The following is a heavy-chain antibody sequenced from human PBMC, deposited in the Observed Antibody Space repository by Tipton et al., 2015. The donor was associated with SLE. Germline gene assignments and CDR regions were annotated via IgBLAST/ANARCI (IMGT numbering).Heavy chain of an antibody. CDR1: GFTFSSYA. CDR2: ISYDGSNK. Sequence: QLVQSGGGVVQPGRSLRLSCAASGFTFSSYAMHWVRQAPGKGLEWVAVISYDGSNKYYADSVKGRFTISRDNSKNTLYLQMNSLRAEDTAVYYCAKDLGGRSRYFDYWGQGTLVTVSP. V-gene: IGHV3-30*04. CDR3: AKDLGGRSRYFDY. J-gene: IGHJ4*02. D-gene: IGHD1-26*01.